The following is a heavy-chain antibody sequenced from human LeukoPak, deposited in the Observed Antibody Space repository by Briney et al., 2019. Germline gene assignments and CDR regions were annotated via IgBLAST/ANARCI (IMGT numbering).Heavy chain of an antibody. CDR3: ARESLGTAAVDWFDP. V-gene: IGHV3-21*01. CDR1: GFTFSSDS. CDR2: ISGNSSYI. D-gene: IGHD7-27*01. J-gene: IGHJ5*02. Sequence: PSESLRLACAASGFTFSSDSMAWVRRAPGKGLERVSCISGNSSYIYYADSVKGRCTISRDNAKTSLYLQMNSLRAEDTAVYYCARESLGTAAVDWFDPWGQGTLVTVSS.